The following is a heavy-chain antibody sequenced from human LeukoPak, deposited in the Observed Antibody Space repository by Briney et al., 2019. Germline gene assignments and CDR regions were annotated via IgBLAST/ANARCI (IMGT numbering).Heavy chain of an antibody. CDR3: ARVVFGVVYGSVYYYYMDV. V-gene: IGHV1-69*13. Sequence: SVKVSCKASGGTFSSYAISWVRQAPGQGLEWMGGIIPIFGTANYAQKFQGRVTITADESTSTAYMELSSLRSEDTAVYYCARVVFGVVYGSVYYYYMDVWGKGTTVTVSS. J-gene: IGHJ6*03. CDR2: IIPIFGTA. D-gene: IGHD3-3*01. CDR1: GGTFSSYA.